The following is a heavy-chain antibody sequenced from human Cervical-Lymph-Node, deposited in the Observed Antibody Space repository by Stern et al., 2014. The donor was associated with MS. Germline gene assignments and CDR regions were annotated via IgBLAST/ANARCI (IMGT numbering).Heavy chain of an antibody. J-gene: IGHJ5*02. CDR2: VLPFVGSP. V-gene: IGHV1-69*06. D-gene: IGHD3-16*01. Sequence: QVQLVQSGAEVRKPGSSVKVSCRASGGISWVRQAPGQGLEWMGGVLPFVGSPNYARKFQGRVTITADTTAGTVYMELNSLKSEDTAVYYCARGEGDNWFDPWGQGTLVIVSS. CDR3: ARGEGDNWFDP. CDR1: GG.